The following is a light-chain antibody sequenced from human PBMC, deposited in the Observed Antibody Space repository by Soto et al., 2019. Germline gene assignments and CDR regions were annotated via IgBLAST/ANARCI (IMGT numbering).Light chain of an antibody. CDR2: AAS. J-gene: IGKJ4*01. V-gene: IGKV1-17*03. CDR3: LQHNYYPLT. Sequence: DIQMTQSPSAMSASVGDRVTITCRASQGIGNYLPWFQQKPGKVPKRLINAASSLESGVPSRFSGSGSGTEFTLTISSLQPEDFATYYCLQHNYYPLTFGGGTKVDIK. CDR1: QGIGNY.